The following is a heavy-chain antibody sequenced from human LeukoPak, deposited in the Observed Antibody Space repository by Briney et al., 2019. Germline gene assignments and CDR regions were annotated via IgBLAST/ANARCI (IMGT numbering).Heavy chain of an antibody. D-gene: IGHD3-10*01. J-gene: IGHJ4*02. CDR2: MNPNSGNT. V-gene: IGHV1-8*01. Sequence: ASVKGSCKASGYTFTSYDINWVRQATGQGLEWMGWMNPNSGNTGYAQMFQGRVTITRNTSISTAYIELSSLRSEDTAVYYCARGYYGSGSSYFDHWGQGTLVTVSS. CDR3: ARGYYGSGSSYFDH. CDR1: GYTFTSYD.